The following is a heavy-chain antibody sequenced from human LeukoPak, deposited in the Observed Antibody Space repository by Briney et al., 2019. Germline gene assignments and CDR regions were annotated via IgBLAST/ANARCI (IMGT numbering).Heavy chain of an antibody. CDR2: IYYSGTT. CDR1: GGSISPYY. Sequence: TSETLSLTCTVSGGSISPYYWSWIRQPPGKGLEYIGYIYYSGTTDYNPSLKSRVTISVDTSKNQFSLKLSSVTAADTAVYYCARLMAGTGMYYYYGMDVWGQGTTVTVSS. V-gene: IGHV4-59*08. D-gene: IGHD6-19*01. J-gene: IGHJ6*02. CDR3: ARLMAGTGMYYYYGMDV.